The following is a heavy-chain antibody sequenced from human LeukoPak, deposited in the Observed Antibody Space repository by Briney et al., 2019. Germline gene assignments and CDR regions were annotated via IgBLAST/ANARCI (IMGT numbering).Heavy chain of an antibody. V-gene: IGHV1-2*02. CDR1: GYTFTDYL. CDR3: ARHSGPNALFDY. CDR2: INPNSGGT. J-gene: IGHJ4*02. Sequence: ASVKVSCKSSGYTFTDYLVHWVRQAPGQGLEWMGSINPNSGGTKHAQNFQGRVTMTRDTSISTAYMELSRLGSDDTAVYYCARHSGPNALFDYWGQGTLVSVSS. D-gene: IGHD2-2*01.